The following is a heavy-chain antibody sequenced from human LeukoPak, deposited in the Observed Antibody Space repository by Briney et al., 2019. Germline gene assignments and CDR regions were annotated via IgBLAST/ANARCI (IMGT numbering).Heavy chain of an antibody. Sequence: PGGSLRLSCVASGFIFSSFAMTWVRQGPGKGLEWVSSISPRGDYIYYVDSVKGRFTFSRDNSKNTMYLQMNSLRAEDTAVYYCAKGRAAGLLDWFDPWGQGTLVTVS. CDR2: ISPRGDYI. V-gene: IGHV3-23*01. CDR3: AKGRAAGLLDWFDP. J-gene: IGHJ5*02. CDR1: GFIFSSFA. D-gene: IGHD6-19*01.